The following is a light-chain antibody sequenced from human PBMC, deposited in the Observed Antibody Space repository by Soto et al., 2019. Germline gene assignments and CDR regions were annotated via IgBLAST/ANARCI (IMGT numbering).Light chain of an antibody. Sequence: EIVLTQSPATLSLSPGERATLSCRASQSVSSYLAWYQQKPGQAPRLLIYDASNRATGIPARFSGSGSGTDFTLTISSLEPEDFAVYYCQQRSNWPPFFGPGTMVDIK. CDR3: QQRSNWPPF. J-gene: IGKJ3*01. CDR1: QSVSSY. V-gene: IGKV3-11*01. CDR2: DAS.